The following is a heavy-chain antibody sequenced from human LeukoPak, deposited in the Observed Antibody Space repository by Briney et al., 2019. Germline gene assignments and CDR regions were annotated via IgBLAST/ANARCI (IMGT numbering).Heavy chain of an antibody. D-gene: IGHD5-18*01. Sequence: PGGALRDSRVDSGFTLFDFVLYAVRPAPGRGGECVSLICGDGGSTYHADSVKGRFSISRDNSKNTLYLQMNSLRVEDTALYYCAKDNWVDTWGHYGFDSWGQGTLVTVSS. CDR3: AKDNWVDTWGHYGFDS. V-gene: IGHV3-43*02. J-gene: IGHJ4*02. CDR1: GFTLFDFV. CDR2: ICGDGGST.